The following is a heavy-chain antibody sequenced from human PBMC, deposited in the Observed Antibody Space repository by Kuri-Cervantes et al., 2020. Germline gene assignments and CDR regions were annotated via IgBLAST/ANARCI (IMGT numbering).Heavy chain of an antibody. CDR3: TTAIYDFWSGYYTLDY. CDR2: IKSKTDGGTT. Sequence: GGSLRLSWAASGFTFSNAWMSWVRQAPGKGLEWVGRIKSKTDGGTTDYAAPVKGRFTISRDDSKNTLYLQMNSLKTEDAAVYYCTTAIYDFWSGYYTLDYWGQGTLVTVSS. D-gene: IGHD3-3*01. CDR1: GFTFSNAW. V-gene: IGHV3-15*01. J-gene: IGHJ4*02.